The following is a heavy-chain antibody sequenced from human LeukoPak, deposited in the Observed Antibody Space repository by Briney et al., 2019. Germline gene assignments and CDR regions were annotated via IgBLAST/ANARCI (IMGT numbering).Heavy chain of an antibody. CDR1: GFTFSSYS. CDR3: ARDPMIVVSLHAFDI. J-gene: IGHJ3*02. D-gene: IGHD3-22*01. CDR2: INSSSSTI. Sequence: QAGGSLRLSCAASGFTFSSYSMNWVRQAPGKGLEWVSYINSSSSTIYYADSAKGRFTISRDNAKNSLYLQMNSLRAEDTAVYYCARDPMIVVSLHAFDIWGQGTMVTVSS. V-gene: IGHV3-48*01.